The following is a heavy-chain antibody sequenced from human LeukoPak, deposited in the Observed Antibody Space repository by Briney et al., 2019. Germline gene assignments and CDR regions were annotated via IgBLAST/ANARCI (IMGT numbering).Heavy chain of an antibody. Sequence: GGSLRLSCAASGFTFSTYWMNWVRQAPGKGLEWVAIIKQDGSEEFYVDSVKGRFIISRDNAKNSLYLQMNSQRVEDTAVYYCVGGTGWRLDSWGQGTLVTVSS. J-gene: IGHJ1*01. CDR2: IKQDGSEE. V-gene: IGHV3-7*05. CDR3: VGGTGWRLDS. CDR1: GFTFSTYW. D-gene: IGHD6-19*01.